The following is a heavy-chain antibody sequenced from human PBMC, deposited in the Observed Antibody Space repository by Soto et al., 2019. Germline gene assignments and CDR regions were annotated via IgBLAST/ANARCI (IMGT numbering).Heavy chain of an antibody. V-gene: IGHV1-69*01. D-gene: IGHD1-20*01. CDR3: ARDPRSITGTTSSEDFQH. CDR2: IIPVLGIT. CDR1: GGTFSGYA. J-gene: IGHJ1*01. Sequence: QAQLMQSGAEVKKPGSSVKVSCKASGGTFSGYAISWVRQAPGQGLEWMGGIIPVLGITNYAQKFQGRITIDADEPTGTAYMDLRSLRSEDTAVYYCARDPRSITGTTSSEDFQHWGPGTLVSVSS.